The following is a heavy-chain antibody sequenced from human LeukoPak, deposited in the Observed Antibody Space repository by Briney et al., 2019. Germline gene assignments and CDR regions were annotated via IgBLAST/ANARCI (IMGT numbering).Heavy chain of an antibody. CDR2: ISWNSGSI. Sequence: GGSLILSCAASGFTFDDYAMHWVRQAPGKGLEWVSGISWNSGSIGYADSVKGRFTISRDNAKNSVYLQMNSLRAEDMALYYCAKGSLLYYYDSSGLGGHFDYWGQGTLVTVSS. CDR3: AKGSLLYYYDSSGLGGHFDY. CDR1: GFTFDDYA. J-gene: IGHJ4*02. V-gene: IGHV3-9*03. D-gene: IGHD3-22*01.